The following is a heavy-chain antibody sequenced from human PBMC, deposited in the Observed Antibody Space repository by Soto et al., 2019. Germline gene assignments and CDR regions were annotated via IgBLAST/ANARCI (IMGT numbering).Heavy chain of an antibody. J-gene: IGHJ6*02. V-gene: IGHV1-69*12. CDR2: IIPIGATA. Sequence: QVQLVQSGAEVKKPGSSVKVSCKASGGTFSSYAISWVRQAPGQGLEWMGGIIPIGATANYAQKFQGRVTITADESTSTAYMELGSLRPEDTAVYYCSRDLLGFGYTYADVWGQGTPVTVSS. CDR3: SRDLLGFGYTYADV. CDR1: GGTFSSYA. D-gene: IGHD3-10*01.